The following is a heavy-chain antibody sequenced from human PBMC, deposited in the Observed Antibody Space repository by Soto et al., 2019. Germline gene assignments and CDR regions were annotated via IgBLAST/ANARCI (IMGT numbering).Heavy chain of an antibody. CDR3: ARASTVTTKIYYFDY. D-gene: IGHD4-17*01. J-gene: IGHJ4*02. CDR1: GGTFSSYA. Sequence: QVQLVQSGAEVKKPGSSVKVSCKASGGTFSSYAISWVRQAPGQGLEWMGGIIPIFGTANSAQKFQGRATITADESTSTAYMELSSLRSEDTAVYSCARASTVTTKIYYFDYWGQGTLVTVSS. V-gene: IGHV1-69*01. CDR2: IIPIFGTA.